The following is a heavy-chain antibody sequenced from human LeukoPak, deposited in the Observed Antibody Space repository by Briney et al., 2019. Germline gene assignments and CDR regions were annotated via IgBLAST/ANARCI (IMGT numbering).Heavy chain of an antibody. J-gene: IGHJ4*02. D-gene: IGHD2-21*01. CDR1: GFTFSSYS. V-gene: IGHV3-21*01. CDR2: ISSSSSYI. Sequence: PGGSLRLSCAASGFTFSSYSMNWVRQAPGKGLEWVSSISSSSSYIYYADSVKGRFTISRDNAKNSLYLQMNSLRAEDTAVYYCARDRTVWWDYVSPFGYWGQGTLVTVSS. CDR3: ARDRTVWWDYVSPFGY.